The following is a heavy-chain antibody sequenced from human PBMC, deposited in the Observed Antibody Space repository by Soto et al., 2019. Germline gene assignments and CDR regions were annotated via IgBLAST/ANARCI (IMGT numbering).Heavy chain of an antibody. Sequence: QVQLVQSGTEVKKPGASVTVSCKASGYIFTTYSIAWVRQAPGQGLEWMGWISPNNGNTNYAQKVQGRVTMTTDTSTSTAYMELRSLTSDDTAVYYCAREAFVVHSSWCDPWCPGTLVTVYS. J-gene: IGHJ5*02. CDR3: AREAFVVHSSWCDP. V-gene: IGHV1-18*04. CDR1: GYIFTTYS. CDR2: ISPNNGNT. D-gene: IGHD6-13*01.